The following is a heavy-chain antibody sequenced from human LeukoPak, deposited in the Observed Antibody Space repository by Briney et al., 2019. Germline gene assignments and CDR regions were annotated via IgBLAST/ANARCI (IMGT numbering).Heavy chain of an antibody. CDR2: INPNSGGT. V-gene: IGHV1-2*02. CDR3: ARGAPVDTAMVPEFDY. J-gene: IGHJ4*02. D-gene: IGHD5-18*01. Sequence: ASVKVSCKASGYTFTGYYMHWVRQAPGQGLEWMGWINPNSGGTNYAQKFQGRVTMTRDTSTSTVYMELSSLRSEDTAVYYCARGAPVDTAMVPEFDYWGQGTLVTVSS. CDR1: GYTFTGYY.